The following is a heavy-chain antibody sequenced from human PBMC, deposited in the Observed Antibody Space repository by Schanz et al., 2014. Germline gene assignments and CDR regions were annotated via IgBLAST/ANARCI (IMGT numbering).Heavy chain of an antibody. J-gene: IGHJ4*02. D-gene: IGHD2-2*01. V-gene: IGHV3-30*02. Sequence: VQLLESGGGLAQPGGSLRLACAASGFTFISYDIHWVRQAPGKGLEWVAVIRYDGRNKNFVESVKGRFTISRDNSNNTVYLQMNSLRAEDTAVYYCAKVAPAATYLDSWGLGTLVTVSS. CDR1: GFTFISYD. CDR2: IRYDGRNK. CDR3: AKVAPAATYLDS.